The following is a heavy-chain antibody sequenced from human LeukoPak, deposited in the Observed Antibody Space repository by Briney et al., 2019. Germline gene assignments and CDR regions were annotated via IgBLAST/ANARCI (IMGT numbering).Heavy chain of an antibody. J-gene: IGHJ4*02. CDR2: VRGSDAGT. CDR1: GFTFSSYA. D-gene: IGHD1-26*01. V-gene: IGHV3-23*01. CDR3: AKNRGGSYYSGSDY. Sequence: GGSLRLSCAASGFTFSSYAMNWVRQAPGKGLEWVLAVRGSDAGTSYADSVKGRFTISRDNSKNTLYLQMNSLRAEDTAVYYCAKNRGGSYYSGSDYWGQGTLVTASS.